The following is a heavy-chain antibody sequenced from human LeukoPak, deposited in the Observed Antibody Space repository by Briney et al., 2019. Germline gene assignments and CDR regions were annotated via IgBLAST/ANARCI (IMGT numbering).Heavy chain of an antibody. V-gene: IGHV3-23*01. J-gene: IGHJ2*01. Sequence: PGGSLRLSCAASGFTFSNYAMSWVRQAPGKGLEWVSAISGSGGSTYYVDSVKGRFTISRDNSGNTLYLQMSSMRAEDTAVYYCAKSVSESRYWYFDLWGRGTLVTVSS. D-gene: IGHD6-19*01. CDR2: ISGSGGST. CDR3: AKSVSESRYWYFDL. CDR1: GFTFSNYA.